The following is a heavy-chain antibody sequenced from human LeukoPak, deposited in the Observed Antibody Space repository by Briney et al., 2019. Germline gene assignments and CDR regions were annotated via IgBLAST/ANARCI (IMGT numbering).Heavy chain of an antibody. J-gene: IGHJ3*02. CDR2: INGGGDNA. CDR3: ARSRAEKVPVWGSYRHHDAFDI. CDR1: GFTFSNYA. Sequence: PGGSLRLSCAASGFTFSNYAMTWLRQAPGKGLECVSGINGGGDNAYYTNSVKGRFTISRDNSKNTLYLQMNSLKASDTAMYYCARSRAEKVPVWGSYRHHDAFDIWGQGTRVTVSP. D-gene: IGHD3-16*02. V-gene: IGHV3-23*01.